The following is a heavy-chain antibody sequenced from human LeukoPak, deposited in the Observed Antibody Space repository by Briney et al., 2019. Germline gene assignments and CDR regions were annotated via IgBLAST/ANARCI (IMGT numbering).Heavy chain of an antibody. CDR3: AKGSGTFDY. CDR1: GFTFSSSA. V-gene: IGHV3-23*01. J-gene: IGHJ4*02. CDR2: ISASGGST. Sequence: GGSLRLSCAASGFTFSSSAMSWVRQAPGKGLEWVSAISASGGSTDYADSVKGRFTISRDNSKNTLYLQMNRLRAEDTAEYYCAKGSGTFDYWGQGTLVTVSS.